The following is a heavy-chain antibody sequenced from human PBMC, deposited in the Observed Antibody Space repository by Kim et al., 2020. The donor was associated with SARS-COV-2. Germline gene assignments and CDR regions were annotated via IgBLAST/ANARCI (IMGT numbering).Heavy chain of an antibody. CDR3: ARAFRSGYDLIFDY. J-gene: IGHJ4*02. CDR2: ISYDGSNK. V-gene: IGHV3-30*04. D-gene: IGHD5-12*01. CDR1: GFTFSSYA. Sequence: GGSLRLSCAASGFTFSSYAMHWVRQAPGKGLEWVAVISYDGSNKYYADSVKGRFTISRDNSKNTLYLQMNSLRAEDTAVYYCARAFRSGYDLIFDYWGQG.